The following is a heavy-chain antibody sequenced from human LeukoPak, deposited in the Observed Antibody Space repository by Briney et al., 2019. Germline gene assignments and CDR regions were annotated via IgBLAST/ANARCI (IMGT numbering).Heavy chain of an antibody. J-gene: IGHJ5*02. CDR3: ARRPECSSGCPHGSWFDP. Sequence: ASVKVSCKASGYTLTSYYMHWVRQAPGQGLEWMGIISPSGDSTSFAQKFQGRVTVTRDMSTSTVYMELISLTSEDTAVYYCARRPECSSGCPHGSWFDPWGQGTLVTVSS. D-gene: IGHD6-19*01. CDR1: GYTLTSYY. CDR2: ISPSGDST. V-gene: IGHV1-46*01.